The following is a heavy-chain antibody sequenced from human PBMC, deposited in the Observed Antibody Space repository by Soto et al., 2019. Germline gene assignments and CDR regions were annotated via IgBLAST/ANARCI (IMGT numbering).Heavy chain of an antibody. CDR3: ARHSDEWWWYYFDY. CDR2: IYYSGST. D-gene: IGHD2-15*01. J-gene: IGHJ4*02. CDR1: GGSISSYY. V-gene: IGHV4-59*08. Sequence: PSETLSLTCTVSGGSISSYYWSWIRQPPGKGLEWIGYIYYSGSTNYNPSLKSRVTISVDTSKNQFSLKLSSVTAADTAVYYCARHSDEWWWYYFDYWGQGTLVTVSS.